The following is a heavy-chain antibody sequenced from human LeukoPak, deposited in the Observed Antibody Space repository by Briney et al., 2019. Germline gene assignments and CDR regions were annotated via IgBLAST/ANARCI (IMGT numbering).Heavy chain of an antibody. CDR2: ISYDGSNK. V-gene: IGHV3-30*18. CDR3: AKDMRYNWNGYAFDI. D-gene: IGHD1-20*01. CDR1: GFTFSSYG. J-gene: IGHJ3*02. Sequence: GGSLRLSCAASGFTFSSYGMHWVRQAPGKGLEWVAVISYDGSNKYHADSVKGRFTISRDNSKNTLYLQMNSLRAEDTAVYYCAKDMRYNWNGYAFDIWGQGTMVTVSS.